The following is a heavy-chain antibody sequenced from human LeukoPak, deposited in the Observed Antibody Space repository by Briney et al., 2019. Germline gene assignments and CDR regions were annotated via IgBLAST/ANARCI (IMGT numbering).Heavy chain of an antibody. V-gene: IGHV3-23*01. Sequence: GGSLRLSCAASGFTFSSYAMSWVRQAPGKGLEWVSAIGGSGGSTFYADSLKGRFTISRDNSKNTLYMQMNSLRAEAAAVYYCAKASGRWDYDYWGQGTLVTVSS. D-gene: IGHD4-23*01. CDR3: AKASGRWDYDY. CDR2: IGGSGGST. J-gene: IGHJ4*02. CDR1: GFTFSSYA.